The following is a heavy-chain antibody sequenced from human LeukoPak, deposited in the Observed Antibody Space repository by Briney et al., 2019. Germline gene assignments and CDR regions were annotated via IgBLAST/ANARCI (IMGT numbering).Heavy chain of an antibody. J-gene: IGHJ4*02. CDR2: IYYSGRT. Sequence: PSRTLSLTCTVSGVSIRRVANYWGCIRPPPGKGLEWIGYIYYSGRTKYNPSLQSRVTISLHPYNSQFSPKLNSVTAADTAVYYCARRVFIRIKYCFDYWGQGTLVTVSS. CDR1: GVSIRRVANY. V-gene: IGHV4-61*05. CDR3: ARRVFIRIKYCFDY. D-gene: IGHD3-10*01.